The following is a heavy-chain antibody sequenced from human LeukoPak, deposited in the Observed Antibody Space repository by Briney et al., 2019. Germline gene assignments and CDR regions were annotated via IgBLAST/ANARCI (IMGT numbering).Heavy chain of an antibody. CDR2: ISAYNGNT. CDR1: GYTFTSYG. CDR3: ARDGCSGGSCYSQNPRIRAWVKENWFDP. Sequence: ASVEVSCKASGYTFTSYGISWVRQAPGQGLEWMGWISAYNGNTNYAQKLQGRVTMTTDTSTSTAYMELRSLRSDDTAVYYCARDGCSGGSCYSQNPRIRAWVKENWFDPWGQGTLVTVSS. V-gene: IGHV1-18*01. D-gene: IGHD2-15*01. J-gene: IGHJ5*02.